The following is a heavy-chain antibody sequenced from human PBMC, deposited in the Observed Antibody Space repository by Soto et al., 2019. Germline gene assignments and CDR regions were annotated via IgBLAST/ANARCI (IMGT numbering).Heavy chain of an antibody. CDR1: GFTFSSYA. V-gene: IGHV3-30-3*01. CDR2: ISYDGSNK. J-gene: IGHJ4*02. CDR3: ARDRLVVPAAMMLEIQLWPLDY. D-gene: IGHD2-2*01. Sequence: GGSLRLSCAASGFTFSSYAMHWVRQAPGKGLEWVAVISYDGSNKYYADSVKGRFTISRDNSKNTLYLQMNSLRAEDTAVYYCARDRLVVPAAMMLEIQLWPLDYWGQGTLVTVSS.